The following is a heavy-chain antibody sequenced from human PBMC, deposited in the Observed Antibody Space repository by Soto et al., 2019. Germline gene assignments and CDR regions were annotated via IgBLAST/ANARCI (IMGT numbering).Heavy chain of an antibody. D-gene: IGHD3-3*01. CDR3: ARRLYDFWSGHPKGLDY. Sequence: GSLRLSCAASGFTFSGSAMHWVRQASGKGLEWVGRIRTKANNYATAYAVSVKGRFTISRDDSRNTAYLQMNSLKTEDTAVYYCARRLYDFWSGHPKGLDYWGQGTVVTVS. CDR2: IRTKANNYAT. V-gene: IGHV3-73*01. J-gene: IGHJ4*02. CDR1: GFTFSGSA.